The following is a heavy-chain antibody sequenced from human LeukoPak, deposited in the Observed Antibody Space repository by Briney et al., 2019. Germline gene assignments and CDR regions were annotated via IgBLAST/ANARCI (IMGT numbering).Heavy chain of an antibody. CDR1: GFTFSSYW. D-gene: IGHD5-12*01. J-gene: IGHJ6*03. CDR2: IKQDGSEK. CDR3: ARDSGYDFHYYYMDV. Sequence: GGSLRLSCAASGFTFSSYWMSWVRQAPGKGLEWVANIKQDGSEKYYVDSVKGRFTISRDNAKNSLYLQMNSLRAEDTAVYYCARDSGYDFHYYYMDVWGKGTTVTVSS. V-gene: IGHV3-7*01.